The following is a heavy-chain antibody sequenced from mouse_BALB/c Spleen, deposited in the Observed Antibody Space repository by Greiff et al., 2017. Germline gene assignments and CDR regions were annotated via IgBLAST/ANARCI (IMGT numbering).Heavy chain of an antibody. Sequence: QVQLKESGPGLVAPSQSLSITCTVSGFSLSRYSVHWVRQPPGKGLEWLGMIWGGGSTDYNSALKSRLSISKDNSKSQVFLKMNSLQTDDTAMYYCARNWDYDGAWFAYWGQGTLVTVSA. CDR2: IWGGGST. D-gene: IGHD2-4*01. CDR1: GFSLSRYS. J-gene: IGHJ3*01. V-gene: IGHV2-6-4*01. CDR3: ARNWDYDGAWFAY.